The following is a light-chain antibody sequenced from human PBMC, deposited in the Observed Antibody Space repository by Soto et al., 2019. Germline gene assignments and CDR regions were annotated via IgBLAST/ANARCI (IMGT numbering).Light chain of an antibody. CDR2: AAS. J-gene: IGKJ1*01. V-gene: IGKV1-39*01. CDR1: QNINSY. Sequence: DIQMTQSPYSLSASVGDRVTITCRASQNINSYLNWYQQKPGNAPKLLIYAASSLQSGVPSRFSGSGAGTDFTLIISSLQPEDFATYYCQQSSSTRVTFGQGTKVEIK. CDR3: QQSSSTRVT.